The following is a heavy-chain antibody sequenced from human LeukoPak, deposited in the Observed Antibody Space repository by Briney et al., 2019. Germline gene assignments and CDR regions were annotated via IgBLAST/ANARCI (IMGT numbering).Heavy chain of an antibody. V-gene: IGHV1-46*01. CDR1: GGTFSSYA. CDR2: INPSGGST. J-gene: IGHJ4*02. CDR3: ARDRAGIGDY. D-gene: IGHD6-13*01. Sequence: ASVEVSCKASGGTFSSYAISWVRQAPGQGLEWMGIINPSGGSTSYAQKFQGRVTMTRDTSTSTVYMELSSLRSEDTAVYYCARDRAGIGDYWGQGTLVTVSS.